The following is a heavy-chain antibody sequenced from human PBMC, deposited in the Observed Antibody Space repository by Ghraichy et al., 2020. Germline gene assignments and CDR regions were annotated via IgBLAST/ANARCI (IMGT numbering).Heavy chain of an antibody. CDR2: ISWNSGSI. J-gene: IGHJ4*02. CDR3: AKDLSHDSSGISY. V-gene: IGHV3-9*01. CDR1: GFTFDDYA. D-gene: IGHD3-22*01. Sequence: SLNISCAASGFTFDDYAMHWVRQAPGKGLEWVSGISWNSGSIGYADSVKGRFTISRDNAKNSLYLQMNSLRAEDTALYYCAKDLSHDSSGISYWGQGTLVTVSS.